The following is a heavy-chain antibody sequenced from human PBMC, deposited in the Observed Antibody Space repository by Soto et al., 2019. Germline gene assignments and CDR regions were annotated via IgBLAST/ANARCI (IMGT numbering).Heavy chain of an antibody. V-gene: IGHV3-21*01. Sequence: EVHLVESGGGLVKPGGSLRLSCAASGFTFSSFSMNWVRQAPGKGLEWVSSISSSSNYIYYADSVKGRFTISRDNAKNSLHLQMNSLRAEDTAVYYCARDSRVEMAIINDFWGQGTLVTVSS. CDR2: ISSSSNYI. J-gene: IGHJ4*02. D-gene: IGHD2-21*01. CDR1: GFTFSSFS. CDR3: ARDSRVEMAIINDF.